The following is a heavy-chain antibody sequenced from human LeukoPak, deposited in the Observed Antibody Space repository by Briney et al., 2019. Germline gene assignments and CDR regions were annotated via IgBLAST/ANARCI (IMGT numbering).Heavy chain of an antibody. J-gene: IGHJ4*02. CDR3: AKEGYSYGSYYFDY. Sequence: GGSLRLSCAASGFTFSSYSMNWVRRAPGKGLEWVSSIGGNGGSTNYADSVKGRFTISRDNSKNTLYLQMNSLRAEDTAVYYCAKEGYSYGSYYFDYWGQGTLVTVSS. D-gene: IGHD5-18*01. CDR2: IGGNGGST. V-gene: IGHV3-23*01. CDR1: GFTFSSYS.